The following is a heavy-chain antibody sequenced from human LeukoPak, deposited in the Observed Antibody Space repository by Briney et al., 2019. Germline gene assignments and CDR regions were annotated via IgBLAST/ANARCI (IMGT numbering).Heavy chain of an antibody. CDR3: ARDPGYYDSSGYFGY. V-gene: IGHV1-2*02. CDR2: INPNSGGT. Sequence: ASVKVSCKASGYTFTGYYMRWVRQAPGQGLEWMGWINPNSGGTNYAQKFQGRVTMTRDTSISTAYMELSRLRSDDTAVYYCARDPGYYDSSGYFGYWGQGTLVTVSS. J-gene: IGHJ4*02. CDR1: GYTFTGYY. D-gene: IGHD3-22*01.